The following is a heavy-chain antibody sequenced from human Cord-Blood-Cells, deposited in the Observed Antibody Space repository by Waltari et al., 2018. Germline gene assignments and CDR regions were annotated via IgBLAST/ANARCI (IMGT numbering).Heavy chain of an antibody. CDR2: INHNGST. J-gene: IGHJ3*02. V-gene: IGHV4-34*01. D-gene: IGHD6-13*01. CDR3: APIAAAEAFDI. CDR1: GGSFSGYY. Sequence: QVQLQQWGAGLLKPSETLSLTCAVYGGSFSGYYWSWIRQPPGKGLEWIGEINHNGSTNYNPSLKSRVTISVDTSKNQFSLKLSSVTAADTAVYYCAPIAAAEAFDIWGQGTMVTVSS.